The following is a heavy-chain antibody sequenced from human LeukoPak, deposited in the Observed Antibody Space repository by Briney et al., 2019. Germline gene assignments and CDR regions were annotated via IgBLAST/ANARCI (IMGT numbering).Heavy chain of an antibody. D-gene: IGHD2-21*02. V-gene: IGHV4-59*12. Sequence: SETLSLTCTVSGGSIRSYYWSWIRQPPGKGLEWIAYIYYSGSTNYNPSLKSRVTISVDTSKNQFSLKLSSVTAADTAVYYCARGKVTGYYYYYYMDVWGKGTTVTVSS. CDR3: ARGKVTGYYYYYYMDV. CDR2: IYYSGST. J-gene: IGHJ6*03. CDR1: GGSIRSYY.